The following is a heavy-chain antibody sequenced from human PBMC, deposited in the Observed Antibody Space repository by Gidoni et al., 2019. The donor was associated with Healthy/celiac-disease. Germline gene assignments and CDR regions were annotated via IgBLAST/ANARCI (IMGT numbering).Heavy chain of an antibody. CDR1: GGSFSGYY. CDR3: ARGARVAGTTGNDAFDI. J-gene: IGHJ3*02. Sequence: QVQLQQWGAGLLKPSETLSLTCAVYGGSFSGYYWSWIRQPPGKGLEWIGEINHSGSTNYNPSLKSRVTISVDTSKNQFSLKLSSVTAADTAVYYCARGARVAGTTGNDAFDIWGQGTMVTVSS. CDR2: INHSGST. V-gene: IGHV4-34*01. D-gene: IGHD6-19*01.